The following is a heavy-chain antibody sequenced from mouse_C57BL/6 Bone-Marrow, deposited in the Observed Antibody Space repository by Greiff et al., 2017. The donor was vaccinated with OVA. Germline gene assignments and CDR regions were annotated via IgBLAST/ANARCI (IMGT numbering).Heavy chain of an antibody. D-gene: IGHD1-1*01. J-gene: IGHJ1*03. CDR3: ARHNYYGRPWYFDV. V-gene: IGHV5-9*01. CDR2: ISGGGGNT. CDR1: GFTFSSYT. Sequence: EVKVVESGGGLVKPGGSLKLSCAASGFTFSSYTMSWVRQTPEKRLEWVATISGGGGNTYYPDSVKGRFTISRDNAKNTLYLQMSSLMSEDTALYYCARHNYYGRPWYFDVWGTGTTVTVSS.